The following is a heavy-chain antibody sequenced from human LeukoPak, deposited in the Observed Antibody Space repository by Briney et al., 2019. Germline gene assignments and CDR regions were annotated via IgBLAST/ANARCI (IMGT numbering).Heavy chain of an antibody. Sequence: ASVKVSCKASGYTFTGYYMHWVRQAPGQGLEWMGWINPSSGGTNYPQKFQGRVTMSRDTSLSTAYMEVSGLTSDDTAVYYCAGSLGYCTSNVCYLKYWGQGTLVTVSS. J-gene: IGHJ4*02. CDR1: GYTFTGYY. CDR3: AGSLGYCTSNVCYLKY. CDR2: INPSSGGT. D-gene: IGHD2-8*01. V-gene: IGHV1-2*02.